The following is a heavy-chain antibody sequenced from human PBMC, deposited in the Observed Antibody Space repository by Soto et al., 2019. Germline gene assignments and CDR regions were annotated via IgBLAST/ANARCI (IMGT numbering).Heavy chain of an antibody. CDR1: GFTFSSFW. V-gene: IGHV3-74*01. CDR3: ARDPLIGNTDYGLDV. J-gene: IGHJ6*02. CDR2: INNDGSST. D-gene: IGHD2-21*01. Sequence: GGSLRLCCAASGFTFSSFWMHWVRQAPGKGLVWVSRINNDGSSTAYADSVKGRFTISRDNAKSTLYLQVTSLRAEDTAVYYCARDPLIGNTDYGLDVWGQGTTVTVSS.